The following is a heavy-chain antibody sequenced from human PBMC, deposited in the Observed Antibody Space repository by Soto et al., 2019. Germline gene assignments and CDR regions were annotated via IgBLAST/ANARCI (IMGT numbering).Heavy chain of an antibody. V-gene: IGHV1-69*01. CDR2: LIPVSGAA. J-gene: IGHJ4*02. CDR3: ATALGCRSTSCTLDY. D-gene: IGHD2-2*01. Sequence: QVQLVQSGAEVKKPGSSVKVSCKASGGTFGSYAFSWVRQAPGQGLEWMGGLIPVSGAAHYAQKFQGRVTITADESTSTASMELSRLSSQDTAVYYCATALGCRSTSCTLDYWGQGTRVIVSS. CDR1: GGTFGSYA.